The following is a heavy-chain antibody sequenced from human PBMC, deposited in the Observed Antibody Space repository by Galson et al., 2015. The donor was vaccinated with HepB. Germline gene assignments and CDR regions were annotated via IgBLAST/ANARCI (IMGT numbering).Heavy chain of an antibody. CDR1: GFTFSSYA. Sequence: SLRLSCAASGFTFSSYAMHWVRQAPGKGLEWVAVISYDGSNKYYADSVKGRFTISRDNSKNTLYLQMNSLRAEDTAVYYCARDQGYSSSWYSYWGQGTLVTVSS. J-gene: IGHJ4*02. CDR2: ISYDGSNK. D-gene: IGHD6-13*01. V-gene: IGHV3-30*04. CDR3: ARDQGYSSSWYSY.